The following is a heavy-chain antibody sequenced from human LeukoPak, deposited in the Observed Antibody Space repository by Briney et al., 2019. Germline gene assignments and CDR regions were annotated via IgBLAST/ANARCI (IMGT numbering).Heavy chain of an antibody. CDR3: VCPMGYKRNITMIDLDAFDI. CDR2: IIPIFGTA. CDR1: GGTFSSYA. Sequence: ASVKVSCKASGGTFSSYAISWVRQAPGQGLEWMGRIIPIFGTANYAQKFQGRVTITTDESTSTAYMELSSLRSEDTAVYYCVCPMGYKRNITMIDLDAFDIWGQGTMGTVSS. D-gene: IGHD3-22*01. V-gene: IGHV1-69*05. J-gene: IGHJ3*02.